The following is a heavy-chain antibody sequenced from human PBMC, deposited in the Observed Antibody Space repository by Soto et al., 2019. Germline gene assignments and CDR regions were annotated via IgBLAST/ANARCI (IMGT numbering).Heavy chain of an antibody. V-gene: IGHV4-39*01. D-gene: IGHD4-17*01. CDR1: GGSISSSSYY. Sequence: QLQLQESGPGLVKPSETLSLTCTVSGGSISSSSYYWGWIRQPPGKGLEWIGSIYYSGSTYYNPSLKSRVTISVDTSKNQFSLKLSSVTAADTAVYYCADGRGDYNWFDPWGQGTLVTVSS. CDR3: ADGRGDYNWFDP. CDR2: IYYSGST. J-gene: IGHJ5*02.